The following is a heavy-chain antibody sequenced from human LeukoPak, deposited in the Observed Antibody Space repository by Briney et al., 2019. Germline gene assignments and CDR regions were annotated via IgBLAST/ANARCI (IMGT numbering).Heavy chain of an antibody. CDR2: IKQDGSEK. Sequence: GGSLRLSCAASGFTLSSYWMSWVRQAPGKGLEWVANIKQDGSEKYYVDSVKGRFTISRDNAKNSLYLQMNSLRAEDTAVYYCARYPSGASNPFDYWGQGTLVTVSS. D-gene: IGHD1-26*01. CDR3: ARYPSGASNPFDY. CDR1: GFTLSSYW. V-gene: IGHV3-7*01. J-gene: IGHJ4*02.